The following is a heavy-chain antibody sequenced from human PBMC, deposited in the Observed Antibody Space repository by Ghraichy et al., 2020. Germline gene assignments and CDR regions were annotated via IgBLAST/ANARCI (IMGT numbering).Heavy chain of an antibody. J-gene: IGHJ4*02. CDR3: ARDRGVHYGSGSDLDY. CDR2: IKQDGSEK. CDR1: GFTFSSYW. Sequence: GGSLRLSCAASGFTFSSYWMSWVRQAPGKGLEWVANIKQDGSEKYYVDSVKGRFTISRDNAKNSLYLQMNSLRAEDTAVYYCARDRGVHYGSGSDLDYWGQGTLVTVSS. V-gene: IGHV3-7*03. D-gene: IGHD3-10*01.